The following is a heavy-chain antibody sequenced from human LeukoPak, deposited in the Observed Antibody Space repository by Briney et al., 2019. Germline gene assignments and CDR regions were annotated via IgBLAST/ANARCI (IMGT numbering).Heavy chain of an antibody. V-gene: IGHV3-33*01. CDR2: IWYDGSNK. D-gene: IGHD5-18*01. CDR3: ARARAMVFDY. CDR1: GFTFSSYG. J-gene: IGHJ4*02. Sequence: GRSLGLSCAASGFTFSSYGMHWVRQAPGKGLEWVAVIWYDGSNKYYADSVKGRFTISRDNSKNTLYLQMNSLRAEDTAVYYCARARAMVFDYWGQGTLVTVSS.